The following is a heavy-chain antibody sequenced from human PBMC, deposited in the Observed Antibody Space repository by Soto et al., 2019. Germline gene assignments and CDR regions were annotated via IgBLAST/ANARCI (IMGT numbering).Heavy chain of an antibody. D-gene: IGHD3-22*01. CDR3: ARRDYYDISVYVAFDI. CDR2: IYPGDSDT. CDR1: GYSFTNYW. Sequence: GESLKISCKGSGYSFTNYWIGWVRQMPGKGLEWMGIIYPGDSDTRYSPSFQGQVTFSVDKSISTAYLQWRSLKASDTAMYYCARRDYYDISVYVAFDIWGKGAMVTVSS. V-gene: IGHV5-51*01. J-gene: IGHJ3*02.